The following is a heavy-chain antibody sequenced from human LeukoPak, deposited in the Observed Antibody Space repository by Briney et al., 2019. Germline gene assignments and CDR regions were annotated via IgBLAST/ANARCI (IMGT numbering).Heavy chain of an antibody. J-gene: IGHJ4*02. CDR1: GGSISSYY. V-gene: IGHV4-59*01. CDR2: IYYSGST. CDR3: ASSRYCSSTSCYTFDY. D-gene: IGHD2-2*02. Sequence: SETLSLTCTVSGGSISSYYWSWIRQPPGKGLEWIRYIYYSGSTNYNPSLKSRVTISVDTSKNQFSLKLSSVTAADTAVYYCASSRYCSSTSCYTFDYWGQGTLVTVSS.